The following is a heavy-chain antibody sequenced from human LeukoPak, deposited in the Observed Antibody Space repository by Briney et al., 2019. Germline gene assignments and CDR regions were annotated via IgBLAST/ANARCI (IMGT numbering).Heavy chain of an antibody. CDR2: ISGSGGST. V-gene: IGHV3-23*01. CDR1: GFTFSSYA. Sequence: PGGSLRLSCAASGFTFSSYAMSWVRQAPGKGLEWVSAISGSGGSTYYADSVKGRFTISRDNSKNTLYLQMNSLRAEDTAVNYCAKVGSYDSSGCFDYWGQGTLVTVSS. CDR3: AKVGSYDSSGCFDY. J-gene: IGHJ4*02. D-gene: IGHD3-22*01.